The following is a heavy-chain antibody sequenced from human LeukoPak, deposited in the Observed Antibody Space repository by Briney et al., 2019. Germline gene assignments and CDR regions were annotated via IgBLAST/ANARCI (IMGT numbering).Heavy chain of an antibody. CDR3: ARDAPVVVPAAMTRLDY. J-gene: IGHJ4*02. D-gene: IGHD2-2*01. V-gene: IGHV3-30-3*01. CDR1: GFTFGSYA. Sequence: GGSLRLSCAASGFTFGSYAMHWVRQAPGKGLEWVAVISYDGSNKYYADSVKGRFTISRDNSKNTLYLQMNSLRAEDTAVYYCARDAPVVVPAAMTRLDYWGQGTLVTVSS. CDR2: ISYDGSNK.